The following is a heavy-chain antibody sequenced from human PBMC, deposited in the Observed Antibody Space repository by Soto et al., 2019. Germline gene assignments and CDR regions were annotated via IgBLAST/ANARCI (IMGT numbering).Heavy chain of an antibody. D-gene: IGHD3-16*01. CDR2: IKPDGSAT. V-gene: IGHV3-7*03. CDR1: DFTFRNYW. Sequence: EVRLVESGGDLVQPGGSLRLSCATSDFTFRNYWMNWVRQAPGKGLEWVANIKPDGSATNYVDSVKGRFTISRDNVRNSVSLQMNSLRVEDTAVYFCFGGNGGPQWGQGTLVTVSS. CDR3: FGGNGGPQ. J-gene: IGHJ4*02.